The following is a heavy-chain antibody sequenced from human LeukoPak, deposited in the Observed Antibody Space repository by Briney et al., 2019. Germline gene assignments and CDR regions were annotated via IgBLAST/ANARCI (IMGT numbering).Heavy chain of an antibody. Sequence: GGSLRLSCAASGISFSSNAMHWVRQAPGKGLEWVAVISYHGKTIQYADSVKGRFTISRDNSKNTLFLQMNSLRVEDTAVYYCARDKAGGWYATFDYWGQGTLVTVSS. J-gene: IGHJ4*02. CDR1: GISFSSNA. CDR2: ISYHGKTI. CDR3: ARDKAGGWYATFDY. V-gene: IGHV3-30*04. D-gene: IGHD6-19*01.